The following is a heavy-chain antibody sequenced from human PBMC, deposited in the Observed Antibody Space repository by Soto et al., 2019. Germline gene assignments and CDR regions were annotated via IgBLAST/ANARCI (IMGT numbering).Heavy chain of an antibody. D-gene: IGHD5-12*01. CDR3: ASGVDIVATSYYYYGMDV. CDR1: GYTFTSYY. Sequence: ASVKVSCKASGYTFTSYYMHWVRLAPGQWLEWMGIINPDGGGTSYAQKFQGRVIMTRDTSISTAYMELSRLRSDDTAVYYCASGVDIVATSYYYYGMDVWGQGTTVTVSS. V-gene: IGHV1-46*01. J-gene: IGHJ6*02. CDR2: INPDGGGT.